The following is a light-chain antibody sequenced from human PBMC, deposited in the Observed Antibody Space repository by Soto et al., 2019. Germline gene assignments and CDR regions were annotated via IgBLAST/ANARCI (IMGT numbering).Light chain of an antibody. Sequence: QSVLTQPASVSGSPGQSITISCTGTSSDVGNYKYVSWYQQHPGKAPKLMIYEVSNRPPGVSNRFSGSKSGNTASLTISGLQAEDETDYYCFSYTSSGTYVFGTGTKV. CDR1: SSDVGNYKY. CDR3: FSYTSSGTYV. V-gene: IGLV2-14*01. CDR2: EVS. J-gene: IGLJ1*01.